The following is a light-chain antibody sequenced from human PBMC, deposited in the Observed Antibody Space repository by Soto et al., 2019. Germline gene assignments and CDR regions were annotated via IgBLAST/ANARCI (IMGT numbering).Light chain of an antibody. V-gene: IGKV3-15*01. CDR1: QSVSSN. J-gene: IGKJ1*01. CDR3: QQSNNWPRT. CDR2: GAS. Sequence: EIVMTQSAATLSVSPGERATLSCRASQSVSSNLAWYQQKPGQAPRLLIYGASTRATGIPARFSGSGSGTEFTLTISSPQSEDFAVYYCQQSNNWPRTLGQATKV.